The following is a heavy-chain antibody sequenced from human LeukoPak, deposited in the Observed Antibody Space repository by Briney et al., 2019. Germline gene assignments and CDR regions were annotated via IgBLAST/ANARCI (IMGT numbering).Heavy chain of an antibody. Sequence: ASVKVSCKASGYTFSGYYIHWVRQAPGQGLEWMGRVNPNTGGTNYAQKFRGRVTLTRDTSITTAYMELSGLTSDDTALYYCARAYQYGVEAGGYWGQGTLVTVSS. J-gene: IGHJ4*02. CDR3: ARAYQYGVEAGGY. CDR1: GYTFSGYY. D-gene: IGHD6-25*01. CDR2: VNPNTGGT. V-gene: IGHV1-2*06.